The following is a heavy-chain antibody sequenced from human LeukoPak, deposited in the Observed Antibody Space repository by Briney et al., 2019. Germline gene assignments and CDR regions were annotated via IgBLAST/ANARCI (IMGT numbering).Heavy chain of an antibody. CDR2: IYPGDSDT. D-gene: IGHD3-3*01. V-gene: IGHV5-51*01. CDR3: ASSYYDFWSGYPGGYYFDY. J-gene: IGHJ4*02. Sequence: GESLKISCKGSGYSFTSYWIGWVRQMPGKGLEWMGIIYPGDSDTIYSPSFQGQVTISADKSISTAYLQWSSLKASDTAMYYCASSYYDFWSGYPGGYYFDYWGQGTLVTVSS. CDR1: GYSFTSYW.